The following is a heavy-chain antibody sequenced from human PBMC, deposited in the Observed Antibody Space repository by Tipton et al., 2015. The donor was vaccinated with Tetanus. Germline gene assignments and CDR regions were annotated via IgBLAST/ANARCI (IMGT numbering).Heavy chain of an antibody. CDR2: IYPGDFEP. D-gene: IGHD3/OR15-3a*01. J-gene: IGHJ4*02. CDR1: GYTFGDYW. CDR3: ARHPVFWTGYYFGF. Sequence: QSGAEVKKPGESLKISCQGSGYTFGDYWIGWVRQLPGKGLEWGGIIYPGDFEPRYSPPFQGQVTMSVDASINTVYLQWDSLKASDTAMYYCARHPVFWTGYYFGFWGQGTLVTVSS. V-gene: IGHV5-51*01.